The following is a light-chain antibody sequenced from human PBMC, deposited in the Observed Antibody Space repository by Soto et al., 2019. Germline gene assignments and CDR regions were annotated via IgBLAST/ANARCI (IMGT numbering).Light chain of an antibody. CDR2: GAS. CDR3: QQYNNWPFT. J-gene: IGKJ3*01. Sequence: EIVMTQSPATLSVSPGERATLSCRASQSVSSNLAWYQQKPGQAPRLLIYGASTRATGIPARFSGSGSGTEFTLTISCLQSEEFAVYYCQQYNNWPFTFGPWTKVDIK. CDR1: QSVSSN. V-gene: IGKV3-15*01.